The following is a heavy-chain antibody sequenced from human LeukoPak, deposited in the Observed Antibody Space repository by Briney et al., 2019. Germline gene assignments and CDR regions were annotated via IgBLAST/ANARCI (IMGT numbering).Heavy chain of an antibody. CDR1: EFSFSSYW. V-gene: IGHV3-7*01. CDR2: IKQDGSEK. J-gene: IGHJ4*02. CDR3: ARSIAVAGTKEGIGFDY. D-gene: IGHD6-19*01. Sequence: SGGSLRLSCEGSEFSFSSYWMSWVRQAPGKGLEWVAKIKQDGSEKYYVDSVKGRFTISRDNAKNSLYLQMNSLRAEDAAVYYCARSIAVAGTKEGIGFDYWGQGTLVTVSS.